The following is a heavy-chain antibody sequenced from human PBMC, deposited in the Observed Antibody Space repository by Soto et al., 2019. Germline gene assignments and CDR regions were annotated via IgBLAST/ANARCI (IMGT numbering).Heavy chain of an antibody. J-gene: IGHJ3*01. D-gene: IGHD1-26*01. Sequence: QVQLVESGGDLVKPGGSLRLSCAASGFTFSDHFMSWIRQAPGKGLEWISYMTPSGSSRSYADSVKGRFTISRDNAKNSLYLPMHSLRGDDTAVYSCARELSGPYFTCELWGHGTRVTVSS. CDR3: ARELSGPYFTCEL. CDR2: MTPSGSSR. CDR1: GFTFSDHF. V-gene: IGHV3-11*01.